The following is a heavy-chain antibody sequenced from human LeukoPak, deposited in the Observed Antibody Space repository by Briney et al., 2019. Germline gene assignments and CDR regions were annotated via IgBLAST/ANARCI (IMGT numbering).Heavy chain of an antibody. D-gene: IGHD5-18*01. CDR3: ARDFKTIQLRDY. CDR2: ISSSSSYI. CDR1: GFTFSSYS. J-gene: IGHJ4*02. V-gene: IGHV3-21*01. Sequence: PGGSLRLSCAASGFTFSSYSMNWVRQAPGKGLEWVSSISSSSSYIYYADSVKGRFTISRDNAKNSLYQQMNSLRAEDTAVYYCARDFKTIQLRDYWGQGTLVTVSS.